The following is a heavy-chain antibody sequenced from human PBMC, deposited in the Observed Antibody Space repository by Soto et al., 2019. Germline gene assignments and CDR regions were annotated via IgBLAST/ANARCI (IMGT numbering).Heavy chain of an antibody. CDR1: GGTFSSYA. CDR3: ASPPRYQLHLGLDV. CDR2: IIPIFGTA. V-gene: IGHV1-69*06. Sequence: QVQLVQSGAEVKKPGSSVKVSCKASGGTFSSYAISWVRQAPGQGHEWMGGIIPIFGTANYAQKFQGRVTITADKSTSTAYMELSSLRSEDTAVYYCASPPRYQLHLGLDVWGQGTTVTVSS. J-gene: IGHJ6*02. D-gene: IGHD2-2*01.